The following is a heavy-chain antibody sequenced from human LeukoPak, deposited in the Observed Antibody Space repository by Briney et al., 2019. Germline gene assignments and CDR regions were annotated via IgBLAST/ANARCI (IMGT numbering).Heavy chain of an antibody. CDR3: ARAPAGYSPWFDP. CDR1: GFTFSSYW. CDR2: INSDGSST. Sequence: GGSLRLSCAASGFTFSSYWMHWVRQAPGKGLVWVSRINSDGSSTSYADSVKGRFTISRDNAKNTLYLQMNSLRAEDTAVYYCARAPAGYSPWFDPWGQGTLVTVSS. D-gene: IGHD2-15*01. V-gene: IGHV3-74*01. J-gene: IGHJ5*02.